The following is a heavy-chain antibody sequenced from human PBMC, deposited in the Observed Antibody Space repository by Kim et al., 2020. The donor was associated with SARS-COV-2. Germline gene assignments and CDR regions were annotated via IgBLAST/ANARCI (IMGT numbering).Heavy chain of an antibody. CDR3: ARDRYYGSGMQIDV. Sequence: YADSVKGRFTSSRDNSKNTLYLQMNSLRAEDTAVYYCARDRYYGSGMQIDVWGQGTLVTVSS. D-gene: IGHD3-10*01. V-gene: IGHV3-33*01. J-gene: IGHJ4*02.